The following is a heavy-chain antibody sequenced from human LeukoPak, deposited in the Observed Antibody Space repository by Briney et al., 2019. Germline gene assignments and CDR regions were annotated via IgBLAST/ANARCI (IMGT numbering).Heavy chain of an antibody. J-gene: IGHJ3*02. D-gene: IGHD5-24*01. CDR1: GGSISSYY. CDR3: ARPVEMATIGSAFGI. Sequence: PSETLSLTCTVSGGSISSYYWSWIRQPPGKGLEWIGYIYYSGSTNYNPSLKSRVTISVDTSNNQFSLKLTSVTAADTAVYYCARPVEMATIGSAFGIWGQGTMVTVSS. V-gene: IGHV4-59*08. CDR2: IYYSGST.